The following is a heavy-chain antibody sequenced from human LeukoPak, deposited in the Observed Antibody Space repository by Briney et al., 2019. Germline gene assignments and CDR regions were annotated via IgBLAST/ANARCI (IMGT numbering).Heavy chain of an antibody. CDR3: ALDCSGGSCYLGRAFDI. CDR2: IKQDGSEK. D-gene: IGHD2-15*01. J-gene: IGHJ3*02. V-gene: IGHV3-7*03. CDR1: GFTFSSYW. Sequence: GGSLRLSCAASGFTFSSYWMSWVRQAPGKGLEWVANIKQDGSEKYYVDSVKGRFTISRDNSKNTLYLQMNSLRAEDTAVYYCALDCSGGSCYLGRAFDIWGQGTMVTVSS.